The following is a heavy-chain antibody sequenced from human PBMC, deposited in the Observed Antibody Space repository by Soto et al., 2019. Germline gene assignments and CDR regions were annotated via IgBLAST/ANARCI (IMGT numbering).Heavy chain of an antibody. Sequence: PGGSLRLSCAASGFTFSSYAMHWVRQAPGKGLEWVAVISYDGSNKYYADSVKGRFTISRDNSKNTLYLQMNSLRAEDTAVYYCARAATAMITLRHELGYWGQGTLVTVSS. D-gene: IGHD5-18*01. CDR1: GFTFSSYA. CDR3: ARAATAMITLRHELGY. CDR2: ISYDGSNK. V-gene: IGHV3-30-3*01. J-gene: IGHJ4*02.